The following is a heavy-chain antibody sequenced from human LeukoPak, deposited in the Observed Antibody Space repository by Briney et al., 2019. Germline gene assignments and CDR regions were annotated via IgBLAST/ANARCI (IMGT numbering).Heavy chain of an antibody. CDR2: IYYSGST. V-gene: IGHV4-59*01. J-gene: IGHJ3*02. Sequence: SETLSLTCTVSGGSISTYAWSWIRQPPGKGLEWIGYIYYSGSTNYNPSLKSRVTISVDTSKSQFSLKLSSVTAVDTALYYCARDYYDSRGDAFDIWGQGTMVTVSS. D-gene: IGHD3-22*01. CDR3: ARDYYDSRGDAFDI. CDR1: GGSISTYA.